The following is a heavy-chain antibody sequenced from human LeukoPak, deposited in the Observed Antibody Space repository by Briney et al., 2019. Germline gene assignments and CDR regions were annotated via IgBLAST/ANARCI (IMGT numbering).Heavy chain of an antibody. Sequence: PGGSLRLSCAAFGFTFTRHSMNWVRQAPGKGLEWVSFIGIWGSTIYYADSVKGRFTISRDNAKNTLYLQMNSLRAEDTAVYYCAKSPIKSSGFLFDYWGQGTLVTVSS. CDR2: IGIWGSTI. CDR3: AKSPIKSSGFLFDY. CDR1: GFTFTRHS. D-gene: IGHD6-19*01. V-gene: IGHV3-48*01. J-gene: IGHJ4*02.